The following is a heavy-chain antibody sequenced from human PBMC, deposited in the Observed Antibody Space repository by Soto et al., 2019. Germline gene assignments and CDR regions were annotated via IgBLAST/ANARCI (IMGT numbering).Heavy chain of an antibody. CDR2: VSGSGVST. V-gene: IGHV3-23*01. CDR3: AKGWDISYDSCFQH. Sequence: EVQLLESGGGSVQPGGSLRLSCAASGFTFTRYSLTWVRQAPGKVLEWVSGVSGSGVSTRYADSVKGRFSISRDNSKNTLYLQMNSLRAEDTAVYYCAKGWDISYDSCFQHWGQGTLVTVSS. CDR1: GFTFTRYS. D-gene: IGHD3-22*01. J-gene: IGHJ1*01.